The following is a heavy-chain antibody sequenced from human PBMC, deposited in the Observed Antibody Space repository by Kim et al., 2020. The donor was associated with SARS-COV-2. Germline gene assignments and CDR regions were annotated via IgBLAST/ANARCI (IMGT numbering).Heavy chain of an antibody. V-gene: IGHV4-31*01. Sequence: SNPTLKRLVTISLDTSKNEFPLKLTSLTAADTAVYYCARGRIGEFYFEYWGQGTLVTVSS. J-gene: IGHJ4*02. D-gene: IGHD3-10*01. CDR3: ARGRIGEFYFEY.